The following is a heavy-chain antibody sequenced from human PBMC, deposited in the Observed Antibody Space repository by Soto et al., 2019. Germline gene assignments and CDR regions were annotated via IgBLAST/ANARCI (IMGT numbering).Heavy chain of an antibody. CDR3: ARSPTRTNDAYCFYP. J-gene: IGHJ5*02. V-gene: IGHV3-66*01. D-gene: IGHD4-17*01. Sequence: EVQVVESGGGLVQPGGSLRLCCAASGFIVSSSYMSWVRQAPGMGLEWVAVSYSAGSTYYADSVKGRITIYRDSSMTTLYLSMDSLRAEDPAVYYCARSPTRTNDAYCFYPWGEGTLVTVSS. CDR1: GFIVSSSY. CDR2: SYSAGST.